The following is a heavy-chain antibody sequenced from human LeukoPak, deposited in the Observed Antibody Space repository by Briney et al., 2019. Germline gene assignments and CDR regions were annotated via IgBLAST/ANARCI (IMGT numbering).Heavy chain of an antibody. CDR1: GYTLTELS. Sequence: ASVKVSCKVSGYTLTELSMHWVRQAPGKGLEWMGGFDPEDGETIYAQKFQGRVTMTEDTSTDTAYMELSSLRSEDTAVYYCATEIPGYSSSWETDAFDIWGQGTMVTVSS. CDR2: FDPEDGET. D-gene: IGHD6-13*01. V-gene: IGHV1-24*01. CDR3: ATEIPGYSSSWETDAFDI. J-gene: IGHJ3*02.